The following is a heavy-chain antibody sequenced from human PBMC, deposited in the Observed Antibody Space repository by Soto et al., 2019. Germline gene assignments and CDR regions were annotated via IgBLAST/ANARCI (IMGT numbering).Heavy chain of an antibody. V-gene: IGHV3-9*01. CDR3: AKDIGVENAFDI. CDR2: ISWNSGSI. D-gene: IGHD1-1*01. J-gene: IGHJ3*02. Sequence: GGSLRLSCAASGFTFDDYAMHWVRQAPGKGLEWVSGISWNSGSIGYADSVKGRFTISRDNAKNSLYLQMNSLRAEDTALYYCAKDIGVENAFDIWGQGTMVTVSS. CDR1: GFTFDDYA.